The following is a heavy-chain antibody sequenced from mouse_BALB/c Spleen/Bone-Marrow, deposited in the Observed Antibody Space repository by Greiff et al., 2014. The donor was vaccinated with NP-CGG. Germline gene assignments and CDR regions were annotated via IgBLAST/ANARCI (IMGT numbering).Heavy chain of an antibody. D-gene: IGHD2-4*01. CDR1: GYSFTNYW. CDR3: ASDEYDGSWFAY. CDR2: IHPSDSET. J-gene: IGHJ3*01. Sequence: LEESGAELVRPGASVKLSCKASGYSFTNYWMNWMKQRPGQGLEWIGMIHPSDSETRLNQKFKDKAALTVDKSSSTAYMQLSSPTSEDSAVYYCASDEYDGSWFAYWGQGTLVTVSA. V-gene: IGHV1-74*04.